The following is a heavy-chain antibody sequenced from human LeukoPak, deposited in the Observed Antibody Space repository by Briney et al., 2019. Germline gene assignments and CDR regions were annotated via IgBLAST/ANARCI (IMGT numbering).Heavy chain of an antibody. V-gene: IGHV1-18*01. CDR2: ISAYNGNT. CDR3: ARTGGYSSSWTKYNWFDP. CDR1: GYTFTSYG. Sequence: ASAKVSCKASGYTFTSYGISWVRQAPGQGLEWMGWISAYNGNTNYAQKLQGRVTMTTDTSTSTAYMELRSLRSDDTAVYYCARTGGYSSSWTKYNWFDPWGQGTLVTVSS. J-gene: IGHJ5*02. D-gene: IGHD6-13*01.